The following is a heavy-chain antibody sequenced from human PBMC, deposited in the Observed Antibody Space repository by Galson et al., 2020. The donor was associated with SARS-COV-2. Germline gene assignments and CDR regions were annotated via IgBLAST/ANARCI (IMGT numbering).Heavy chain of an antibody. Sequence: GGSLRLSCAASGFTFSDYFMSWVRQAPGKGLEWVSYISSSGSYINYADSVKGRFTISRDNAKNSLNLQMNSLRVEDTAVYYCARVGDCSGGICYGAEYFQHWGQGTLVTVSS. CDR1: GFTFSDYF. V-gene: IGHV3-11*04. CDR2: ISSSGSYI. CDR3: ARVGDCSGGICYGAEYFQH. J-gene: IGHJ1*01. D-gene: IGHD2-15*01.